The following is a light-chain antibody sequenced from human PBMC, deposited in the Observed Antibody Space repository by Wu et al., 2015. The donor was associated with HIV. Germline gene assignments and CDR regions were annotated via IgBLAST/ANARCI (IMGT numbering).Light chain of an antibody. J-gene: IGKJ3*01. CDR1: QSVSSSY. V-gene: IGKV3D-20*02. CDR3: QHRHSWPFT. CDR2: GAS. Sequence: EIVLTQSPGTLSLSPGERATLSCRASQSVSSSYLAWYQQKPGQAPRLLIYGASSRATGIPDRFSGSGSGTDFTLTISRLEPEDFAVYYCQHRHSWPFTFGPGTRVDLK.